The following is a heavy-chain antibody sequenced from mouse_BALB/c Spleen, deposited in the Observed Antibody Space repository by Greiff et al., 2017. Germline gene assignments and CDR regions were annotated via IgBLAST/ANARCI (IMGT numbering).Heavy chain of an antibody. CDR2: ISSGGSYT. CDR3: ARGEGGKFAY. J-gene: IGHJ3*01. Sequence: EVQVVESGGGLVKPGGSLKLSCAASGFTFSSYAMSWVRQTPEKRLEWVATISSGGSYTYYPDSVKGRFTISRDNAKNTLYLQMSSLRSEDTAMYYCARGEGGKFAYWGQGTLVTVSA. CDR1: GFTFSSYA. V-gene: IGHV5-9-3*01.